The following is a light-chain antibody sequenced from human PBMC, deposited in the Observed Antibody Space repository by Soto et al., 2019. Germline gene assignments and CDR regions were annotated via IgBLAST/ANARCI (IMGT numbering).Light chain of an antibody. CDR2: DVS. CDR1: SSDVGGYNY. CDR3: SSYTSSSTLVV. Sequence: QSVLTQPASVSGSPGQSITISCTGTSSDVGGYNYVSWYQQHPGKAPKLMIYDVSNRPSGVSNRFSGSKSGNTASLTISGLHAEDEGDDYCSSYTSSSTLVVFGGRTKLTVL. V-gene: IGLV2-14*01. J-gene: IGLJ2*01.